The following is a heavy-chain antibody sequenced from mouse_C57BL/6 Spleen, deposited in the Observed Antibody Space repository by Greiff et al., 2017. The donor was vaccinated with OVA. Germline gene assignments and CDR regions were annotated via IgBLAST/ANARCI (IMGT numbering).Heavy chain of an antibody. V-gene: IGHV1-15*01. Sequence: QVQLQQSGAELVRPGASVTLSCKASGYTFTDYEMHWVKQTPVHGLEWIGAIDPETGGTAYNQKFKGEAILTADKSSSTAYMELRSLTSEDSAVYYCTRYGVYAMDYWGQGTSVTVSS. J-gene: IGHJ4*01. CDR3: TRYGVYAMDY. D-gene: IGHD1-1*02. CDR2: IDPETGGT. CDR1: GYTFTDYE.